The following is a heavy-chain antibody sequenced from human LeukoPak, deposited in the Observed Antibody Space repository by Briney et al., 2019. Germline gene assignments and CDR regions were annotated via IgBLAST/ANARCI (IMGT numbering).Heavy chain of an antibody. CDR2: IRYDGSKR. J-gene: IGHJ4*02. D-gene: IGHD3-9*01. V-gene: IGHV3-30*02. CDR1: GFTFGDYG. CDR3: ARDPVDYDILTGYCDY. Sequence: GGFLRLSCEASGFTFGDYGMHWVRQAPGKGLEWVAYIRYDGSKRNHADSVKGRFAISRDNSKKTLYLQMNSLKIEDTAVYYCARDPVDYDILTGYCDYWGQGTLVTVSS.